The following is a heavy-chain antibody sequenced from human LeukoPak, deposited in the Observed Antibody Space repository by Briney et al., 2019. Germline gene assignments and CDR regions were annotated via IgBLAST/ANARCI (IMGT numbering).Heavy chain of an antibody. V-gene: IGHV1-18*01. CDR3: ARGSMVRGVMQGFDY. J-gene: IGHJ4*02. CDR2: ISAYNGNT. CDR1: GYTFTSYG. D-gene: IGHD3-10*01. Sequence: ASVKVSCKASGYTFTSYGISWVRQAPGQGLEWMGWISAYNGNTNYAQKLQGRVTVTTDTSTSTAYMELRSLRSDDTAVYYCARGSMVRGVMQGFDYWGQGTLVTVSS.